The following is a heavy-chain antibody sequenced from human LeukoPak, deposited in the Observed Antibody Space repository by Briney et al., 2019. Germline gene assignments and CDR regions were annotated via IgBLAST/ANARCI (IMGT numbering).Heavy chain of an antibody. V-gene: IGHV4-39*01. J-gene: IGHJ4*02. CDR2: IFXSGST. CDR3: ARHSLTGYSGYDLGDY. D-gene: IGHD5-12*01. Sequence: SETLSLTCTVSGGSISSSSXXXXXXXXXXXXXXXXXGSIFXSGSTYYNXXXXSXXXISVDTSMKQFSLKLSSVTAADTAVYYCARHSLTGYSGYDLGDYWGQGTLVTVSS. CDR1: GGSISSSSXX.